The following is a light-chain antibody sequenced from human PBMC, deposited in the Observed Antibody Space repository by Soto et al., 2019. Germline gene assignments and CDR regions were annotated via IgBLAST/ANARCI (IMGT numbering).Light chain of an antibody. CDR3: AAWDGSLNADV. CDR1: SSNIGSDT. CDR2: GNY. J-gene: IGLJ1*01. Sequence: QSVLTQPPSASGTPGQRVTISCSGSSSNIGSDTVNWFQQLPGTTPKLLIYGNYQRPSGVPDRFSGSKSGTSASLAISGLQSEDEADYYCAAWDGSLNADVFGTGTKLTVL. V-gene: IGLV1-44*01.